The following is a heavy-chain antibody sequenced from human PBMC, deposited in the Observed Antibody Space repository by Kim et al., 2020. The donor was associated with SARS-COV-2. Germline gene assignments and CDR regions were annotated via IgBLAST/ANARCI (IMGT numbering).Heavy chain of an antibody. CDR1: GGSFSGYY. Sequence: SETLSLTCAVYGGSFSGYYWSWIRQPPGKGLEWIGEINHSGSTNYNPSLKSRVTISVDTSKNQFSLKLGSVTAANTAVYYCAGGGTSRYYYYYYYMDVWG. J-gene: IGHJ6*03. CDR2: INHSGST. D-gene: IGHD2-2*01. CDR3: AGGGTSRYYYYYYYMDV. V-gene: IGHV4-34*01.